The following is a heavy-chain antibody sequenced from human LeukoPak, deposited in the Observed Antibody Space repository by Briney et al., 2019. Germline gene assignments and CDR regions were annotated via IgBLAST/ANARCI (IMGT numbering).Heavy chain of an antibody. CDR2: ISGSGGST. J-gene: IGHJ4*02. Sequence: HAGGSLRLSCAASGFTFSSYAMSWVRQAPGKGLEWVSAISGSGGSTYYADSVKGRFTISRDNSKNTLYLQMNSLGAEDTAVYYCVSITMIVVVIDYWGQGTLVTVSS. CDR1: GFTFSSYA. D-gene: IGHD3-22*01. CDR3: VSITMIVVVIDY. V-gene: IGHV3-23*01.